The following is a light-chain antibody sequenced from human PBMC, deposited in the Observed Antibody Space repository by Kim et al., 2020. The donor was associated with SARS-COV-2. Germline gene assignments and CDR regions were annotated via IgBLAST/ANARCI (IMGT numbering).Light chain of an antibody. CDR2: EAS. CDR1: QGINNY. Sequence: DIQMTQSPSSLSASVGDTVTITCRASQGINNYLAWFRQKPGTAPKSLIYEASSLQTGVPSKFSGSGSGTDFTLTITSLQPEDFATYYCQQYKSYPLTFGGGTKLEI. CDR3: QQYKSYPLT. V-gene: IGKV1-16*02. J-gene: IGKJ4*01.